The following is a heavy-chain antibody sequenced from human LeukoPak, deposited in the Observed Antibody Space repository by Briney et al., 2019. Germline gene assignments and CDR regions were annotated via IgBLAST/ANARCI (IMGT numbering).Heavy chain of an antibody. D-gene: IGHD4-23*01. CDR1: GVSISGNY. Sequence: SETLSLTCTVSGVSISGNYWSWIRQPPGKGLEWIGYIFYTGSTNYNPSLQSRVTILVDTSKNQFSLKLSSVSAADTAVYYCARVSRGNSVGGDYWGQGTLVTVSS. CDR2: IFYTGST. V-gene: IGHV4-59*01. J-gene: IGHJ4*02. CDR3: ARVSRGNSVGGDY.